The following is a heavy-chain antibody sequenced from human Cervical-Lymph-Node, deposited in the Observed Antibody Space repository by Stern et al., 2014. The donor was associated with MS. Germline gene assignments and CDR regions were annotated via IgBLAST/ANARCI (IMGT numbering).Heavy chain of an antibody. CDR2: IHYSGHT. D-gene: IGHD3-10*01. V-gene: IGHV4-30-4*01. CDR3: ARTDILLIDH. J-gene: IGHJ5*02. Sequence: QVQLVESGPGLVKPSQTLSLSCTVSGASIRSDDYYWTWIHQTPGKGLEWIGYIHYSGHTYYSPSLRSRVTISVDTSKNQFSLKLSSVTAADTAVYYCARTDILLIDHWGQGTLVTVSS. CDR1: GASIRSDDYY.